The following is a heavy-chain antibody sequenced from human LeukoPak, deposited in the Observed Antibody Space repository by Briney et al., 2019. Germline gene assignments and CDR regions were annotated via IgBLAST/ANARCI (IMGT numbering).Heavy chain of an antibody. J-gene: IGHJ4*02. D-gene: IGHD2-15*01. CDR3: ARAGPFCSGGSCYFDS. Sequence: SETLSLTCAVSGYSISRAFHWGWVRQSPGKGLECLGNIFHTGTTYYNPSLKSRLTISLDTSKNQLSLKLDSVTAADTAVYYCARAGPFCSGGSCYFDSWGQGTLVTVSS. CDR2: IFHTGTT. CDR1: GYSISRAFH. V-gene: IGHV4-38-2*01.